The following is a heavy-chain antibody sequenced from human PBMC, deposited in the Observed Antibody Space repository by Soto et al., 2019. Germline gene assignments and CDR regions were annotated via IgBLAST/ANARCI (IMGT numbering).Heavy chain of an antibody. CDR3: ARDPRGGLNWLWFGELRGDFDY. D-gene: IGHD3-10*01. V-gene: IGHV1-46*01. CDR1: GYTFTSYY. Sequence: QVQLVQSGAEVKKPGASVKVSCKASGYTFTSYYMHWVRQAPGQGLEWMGIINPSGGSTSYAQKYQGRVTMTRDTSTSTVYMELSSLRSEDTAVYYCARDPRGGLNWLWFGELRGDFDYWGQGTLVTVSS. CDR2: INPSGGST. J-gene: IGHJ4*02.